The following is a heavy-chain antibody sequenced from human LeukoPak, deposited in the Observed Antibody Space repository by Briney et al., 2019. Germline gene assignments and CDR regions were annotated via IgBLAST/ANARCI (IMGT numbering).Heavy chain of an antibody. V-gene: IGHV3-30*18. D-gene: IGHD5-18*01. CDR2: ISYDGSNK. CDR3: AKAQRGYSYGDDAFDI. Sequence: PGRSLRLSCAASGFTFSSYGMHWVRQAPGKGLGWVAVISYDGSNKYYADSVKGRFTISRDNSKNTLYLQMNSLRAEDTAVYYCAKAQRGYSYGDDAFDIWGQGTMVTVSS. J-gene: IGHJ3*02. CDR1: GFTFSSYG.